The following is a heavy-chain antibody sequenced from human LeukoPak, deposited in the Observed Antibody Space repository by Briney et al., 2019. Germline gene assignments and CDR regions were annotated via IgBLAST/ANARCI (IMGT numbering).Heavy chain of an antibody. V-gene: IGHV3-7*01. D-gene: IGHD6-13*01. J-gene: IGHJ1*01. CDR3: ARHFGSSWHQGRYFQH. CDR1: GYTFSTYW. Sequence: GXSLRLSCAASGYTFSTYWMNWVRQAPGKGLEWVANINQDGSEKYYVDSVRGRFTLSRDNAKNSLYLQTNSLRAEDTAVYYCARHFGSSWHQGRYFQHWGQGTLVTVSS. CDR2: INQDGSEK.